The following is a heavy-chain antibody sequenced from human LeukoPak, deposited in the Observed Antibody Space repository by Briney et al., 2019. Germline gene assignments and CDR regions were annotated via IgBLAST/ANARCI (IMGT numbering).Heavy chain of an antibody. CDR3: AHNAGGYSYGYPPCFDY. Sequence: SGPTLVNPTQTLTLTCTFSGFSLSTSGVGVGWIRQPPGKALEWLALIYWDDDKRYSPSLKSRLTITKDTSKNQVVLTMTNMDPVDTATYYCAHNAGGYSYGYPPCFDYWGQGTLVTVSS. CDR2: IYWDDDK. D-gene: IGHD5-18*01. CDR1: GFSLSTSGVG. V-gene: IGHV2-5*02. J-gene: IGHJ4*02.